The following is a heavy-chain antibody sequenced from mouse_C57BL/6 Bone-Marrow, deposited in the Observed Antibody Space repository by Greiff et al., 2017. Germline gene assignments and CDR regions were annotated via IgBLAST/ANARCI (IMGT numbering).Heavy chain of an antibody. CDR1: GYTFTDYY. J-gene: IGHJ2*01. CDR2: INPNNGGT. Sequence: EVQLQQSGPELVKPGASVKISCKASGYTFTDYYMNWVKQSHGKSLEWIGDINPNNGGTSYNQKFKGKATLTVDKSSSTAYMELRSLTSEDSAVXYCARPGIITTVVAPFDYWGQGTTLTVSS. D-gene: IGHD1-1*01. V-gene: IGHV1-26*01. CDR3: ARPGIITTVVAPFDY.